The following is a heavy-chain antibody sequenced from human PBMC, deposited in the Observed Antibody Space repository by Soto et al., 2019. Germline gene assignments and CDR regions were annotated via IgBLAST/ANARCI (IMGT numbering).Heavy chain of an antibody. CDR3: ARDNRIAAAGPPEFDY. CDR1: GVTFSRYA. Sequence: GGSLRLSCAASGVTFSRYAMHWVRQAPGKGLEWVAAISYDGSNKYYADSVKGRFTISRDNSKNTLYLQMNSLRAEDTAVYYCARDNRIAAAGPPEFDYWGQGTLVTAPQ. V-gene: IGHV3-30-3*01. D-gene: IGHD6-13*01. J-gene: IGHJ4*02. CDR2: ISYDGSNK.